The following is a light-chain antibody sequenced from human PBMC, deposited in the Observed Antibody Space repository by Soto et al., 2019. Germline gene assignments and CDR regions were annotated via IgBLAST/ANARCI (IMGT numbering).Light chain of an antibody. CDR3: QQDGSSPLT. J-gene: IGKJ3*01. CDR2: GAS. CDR1: QSVSSSY. V-gene: IGKV3-20*01. Sequence: EIVLTQSPGTLSLSPGERATLSCRASQSVSSSYLAWYQQKPGQAPRLLIYGASSRATGIPDRFSGSGSGTDFPLTISRLEPEDFAVYYCQQDGSSPLTFGPGTKVDIK.